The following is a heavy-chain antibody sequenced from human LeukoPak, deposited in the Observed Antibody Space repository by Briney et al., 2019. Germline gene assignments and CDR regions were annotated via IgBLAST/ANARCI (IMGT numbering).Heavy chain of an antibody. V-gene: IGHV3-21*01. CDR3: ARVRDSSGYLDY. CDR1: GFTFSSYS. CDR2: ISSSSSYI. D-gene: IGHD3-22*01. Sequence: GGSLRLSCAASGFTFSSYSMNWVRQAPGKGLEWVSSISSSSSYIYYADSVKGRFTISRDNAKNSLYLQMNSLRAEDTAVYYCARVRDSSGYLDYWGQGTLVTVSS. J-gene: IGHJ4*02.